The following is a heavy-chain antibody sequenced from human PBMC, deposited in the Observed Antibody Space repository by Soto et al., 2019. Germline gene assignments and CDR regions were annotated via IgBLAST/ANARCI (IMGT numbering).Heavy chain of an antibody. J-gene: IGHJ4*02. CDR3: ARLGNFNYYDSSGYYPTFDY. V-gene: IGHV4-59*08. D-gene: IGHD3-22*01. CDR2: IYYSGST. Sequence: TSETLSLTCTVSGVSISSYYWSWIRQPPGKGLEWIGYIYYSGSTNYNPSLKSRVTISVDTSKNQFSLKLSSVTAADTAVYYCARLGNFNYYDSSGYYPTFDYWGQGTLVTVSS. CDR1: GVSISSYY.